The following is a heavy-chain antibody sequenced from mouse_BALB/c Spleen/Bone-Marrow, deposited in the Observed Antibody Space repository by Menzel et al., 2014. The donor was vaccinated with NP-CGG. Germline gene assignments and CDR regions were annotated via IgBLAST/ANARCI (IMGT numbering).Heavy chain of an antibody. Sequence: EVQLQQSGAELVRSGASVKLSCTASGFNIKDYYMHWVKQRPEQGLEWIGWFDPENGDTEYAPKFQGKATMTADTSPNTAYLQLSSLTSEDTAVYYCNEEYGNYGYWGQGTTLTVSS. CDR1: GFNIKDYY. CDR3: NEEYGNYGY. CDR2: FDPENGDT. V-gene: IGHV14-4*02. D-gene: IGHD2-10*02. J-gene: IGHJ2*01.